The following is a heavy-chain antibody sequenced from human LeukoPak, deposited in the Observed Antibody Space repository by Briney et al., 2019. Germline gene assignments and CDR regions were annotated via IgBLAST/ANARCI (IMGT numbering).Heavy chain of an antibody. J-gene: IGHJ4*02. CDR1: GFTFSSSA. D-gene: IGHD5-24*01. V-gene: IGHV3-30-3*01. Sequence: PGRSLRLSCAASGFTFSSSAVHWVRQAPGKGLEWVAVISYDGSNKYYADSVKGRFTISRDNSKNTLYLQMNSLRAEDTAVYYCAREMPTTETFDYWGQGALVTVSS. CDR2: ISYDGSNK. CDR3: AREMPTTETFDY.